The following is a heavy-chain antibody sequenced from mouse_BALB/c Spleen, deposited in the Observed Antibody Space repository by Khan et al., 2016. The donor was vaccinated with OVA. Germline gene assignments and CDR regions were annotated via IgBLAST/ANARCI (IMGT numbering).Heavy chain of an antibody. D-gene: IGHD2-3*01. CDR2: IWAGGST. J-gene: IGHJ4*01. V-gene: IGHV2-9*02. Sequence: VQLQESGPGLVTPSQSLSITCTVSGFSLTSYGVHWVRQPPGKGLEWLGVIWAGGSTKYNSALMSRLSISRDKSKSQVFLKMNSLQTGDTATYYCARGDGYYEDAMDYWGQGTSVTVSS. CDR1: GFSLTSYG. CDR3: ARGDGYYEDAMDY.